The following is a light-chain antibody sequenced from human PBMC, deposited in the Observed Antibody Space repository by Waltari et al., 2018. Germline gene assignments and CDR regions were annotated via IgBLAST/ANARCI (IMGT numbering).Light chain of an antibody. CDR3: QHHFRLPAT. CDR1: QSISSY. CDR2: GAS. V-gene: IGKV3-20*01. Sequence: IVLSQSPGTLSLSPGERPTLSCRASQSISSYLAWYQQKPGQAPRLLIYGASTRATGIPDRFSGSGSGTDFSLKISGLEPEDSAVYYCQHHFRLPATFGQGTKVEIK. J-gene: IGKJ1*01.